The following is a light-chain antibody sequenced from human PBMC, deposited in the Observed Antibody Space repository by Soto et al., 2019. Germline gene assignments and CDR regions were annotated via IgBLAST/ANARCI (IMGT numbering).Light chain of an antibody. Sequence: ENVSTQSPDTLCLTPGERATLSCRASQSVTTKLAWYQHKPGQAPRLLISGASSRATGIPDRFSGSGSGTDFTLTISRLEPEDFAVYYCQQYGSSPRTSGQGARLEI. V-gene: IGKV3-20*01. J-gene: IGKJ5*01. CDR2: GAS. CDR1: QSVTTK. CDR3: QQYGSSPRT.